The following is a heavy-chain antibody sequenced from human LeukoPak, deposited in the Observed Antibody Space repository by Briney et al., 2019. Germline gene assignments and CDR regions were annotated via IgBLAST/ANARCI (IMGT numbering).Heavy chain of an antibody. CDR3: ARGHRRGSGSRPSYYYYMDV. D-gene: IGHD3-10*01. CDR2: IYSGGST. V-gene: IGHV3-53*01. Sequence: GGSLRLSCAASGFIVSSNYMSWVRQAPGKRLEWVSAIYSGGSTYYADSVKGRFTISRDNSKNTLYLQMNSLRAEDTAVYYCARGHRRGSGSRPSYYYYMDVWGKGTTVTVSS. CDR1: GFIVSSNY. J-gene: IGHJ6*03.